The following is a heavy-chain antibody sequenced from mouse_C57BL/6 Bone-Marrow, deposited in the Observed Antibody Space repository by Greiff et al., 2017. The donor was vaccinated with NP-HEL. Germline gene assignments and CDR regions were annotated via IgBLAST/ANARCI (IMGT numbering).Heavy chain of an antibody. CDR2: IDPSDSYT. V-gene: IGHV1-50*01. J-gene: IGHJ2*01. CDR3: ARPYGSILDY. CDR1: GYTFTSYW. Sequence: QVQLQQSGAELVKPGASVKLSCKASGYTFTSYWMQWVKQRPGQGLEWIGEIDPSDSYTNYNQKFKGKATLTVDTSSSTAYMQLSSLTSEDSAVYYCARPYGSILDYWGQGTTLTVSS. D-gene: IGHD1-1*01.